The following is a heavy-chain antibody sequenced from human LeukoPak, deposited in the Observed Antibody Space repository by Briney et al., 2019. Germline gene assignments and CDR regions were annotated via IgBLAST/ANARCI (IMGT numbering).Heavy chain of an antibody. CDR1: GGSISSYY. J-gene: IGHJ3*02. Sequence: QPSETLSLTCTVSGGSISSYYWSWIRQPPGKGLEWIGYIYYSGSTNYNPSLKSRVTISVDTSKYQVSLKLSSVTAADTAVYYCVRGRGGGGRGYGFDIWGQGTMVTVSS. V-gene: IGHV4-59*01. CDR2: IYYSGST. CDR3: VRGRGGGGRGYGFDI. D-gene: IGHD3-16*01.